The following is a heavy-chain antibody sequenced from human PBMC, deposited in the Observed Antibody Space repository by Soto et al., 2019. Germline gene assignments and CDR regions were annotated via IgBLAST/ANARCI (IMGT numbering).Heavy chain of an antibody. V-gene: IGHV4-61*01. J-gene: IGHJ6*02. CDR3: ARARPDSAGSSLGRRLDV. CDR2: IFFTGAT. CDR1: GDSVTFGHHY. Sequence: QVHLQESGPGLVKPSGTLSLICIVSGDSVTFGHHYWSWIRQPPGKGLEWIGHIFFTGATNYSPYLKSRVTLSVDSSKGRFSLNLTSVTAADSAIYYCARARPDSAGSSLGRRLDVWGQGTTVTVSS. D-gene: IGHD3-10*01.